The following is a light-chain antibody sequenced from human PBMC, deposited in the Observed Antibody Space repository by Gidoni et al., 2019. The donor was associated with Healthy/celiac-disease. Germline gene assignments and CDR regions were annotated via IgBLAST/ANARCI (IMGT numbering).Light chain of an antibody. Sequence: QSALTPPASASGSPGPSITISCTGTSSDVGGYNYVSWYQQHPGKAPKLMIYDVSNRPSGVSNRFSGSKSGNTASLTISGLQAEDEADYYCSSYTSSSTLGVFGGGTKLTVL. CDR2: DVS. CDR3: SSYTSSSTLGV. J-gene: IGLJ2*01. V-gene: IGLV2-14*03. CDR1: SSDVGGYNY.